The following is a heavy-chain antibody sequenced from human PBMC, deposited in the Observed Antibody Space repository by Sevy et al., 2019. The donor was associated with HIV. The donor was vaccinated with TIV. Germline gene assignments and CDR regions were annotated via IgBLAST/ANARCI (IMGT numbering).Heavy chain of an antibody. CDR1: GFTFSRYW. Sequence: GGSLRLSCAASGFTFSRYWMHWVRHAPGKGLVWVSRINTHGTNTIYADYVKGRFNISRDNAKNTVYLQMNSLRAEDTGVYYCAREGVDFWSGPVDFDYGMDDWGQGTTVTVSS. D-gene: IGHD3-3*01. J-gene: IGHJ6*02. CDR2: INTHGTNT. V-gene: IGHV3-74*01. CDR3: AREGVDFWSGPVDFDYGMDD.